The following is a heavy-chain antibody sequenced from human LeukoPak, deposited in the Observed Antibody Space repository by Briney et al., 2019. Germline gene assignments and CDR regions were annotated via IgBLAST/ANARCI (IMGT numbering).Heavy chain of an antibody. CDR1: GDSMSGISYY. Sequence: PSETLSLTCTVSGDSMSGISYYWGWIRQPPGKGLEWIGSMYYGGSTYYNPSLGGRVTISIDTSKNHLSLKLSSVTAADTAVYYCARHDGSKTLNWFDPWGQGILVTVSS. CDR3: ARHDGSKTLNWFDP. J-gene: IGHJ5*02. V-gene: IGHV4-39*01. CDR2: MYYGGST.